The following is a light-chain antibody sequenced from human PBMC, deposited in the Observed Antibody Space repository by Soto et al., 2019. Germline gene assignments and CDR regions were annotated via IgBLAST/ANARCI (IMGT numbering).Light chain of an antibody. CDR1: QSVSSNY. CDR3: QQYGSSPMT. CDR2: GAS. J-gene: IGKJ5*01. Sequence: ESVLTKSPGTLSLSPGERATLSCRASQSVSSNYLAWYQQKPGQAPRLLIYGASSRATGIPDRFSGSGSGTDFTLTISRLEPEDFAVYYCQQYGSSPMTFCQGRRLAIK. V-gene: IGKV3-20*01.